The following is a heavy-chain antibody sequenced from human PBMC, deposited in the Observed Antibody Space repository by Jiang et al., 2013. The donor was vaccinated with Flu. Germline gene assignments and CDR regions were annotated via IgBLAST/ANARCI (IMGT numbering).Heavy chain of an antibody. J-gene: IGHJ3*02. CDR3: ARDVGDPRSPRNDAFDM. CDR2: LWYDGTTE. D-gene: IGHD3-16*01. V-gene: IGHV3-33*01. Sequence: QLLESGGGVVQPGTSLRLSCAVSGFTFRSCGLHWVRQTPGKGLEWVAVLWYDGTTEYYADSVKGRFTISRDNSENTLYLQMNSLRAEDTAVYCCARDVGDPRSPRNDAFDMWGQGTMVTVSS. CDR1: GFTFRSCG.